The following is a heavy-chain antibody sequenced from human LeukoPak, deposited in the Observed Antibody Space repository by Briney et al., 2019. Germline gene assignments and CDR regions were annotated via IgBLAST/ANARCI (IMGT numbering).Heavy chain of an antibody. J-gene: IGHJ4*02. V-gene: IGHV3-48*03. CDR3: AGGPLGYCSGGSCWVYYFDY. CDR2: ISSSGSTI. CDR1: GFTFSSYE. D-gene: IGHD2-15*01. Sequence: GGSLRLSCAASGFTFSSYEMNWVRQAPGKGLEWVSYISSSGSTIYYADSGKGRFTISRDNAKNSLYLQMNSLRAEDTAVYYCAGGPLGYCSGGSCWVYYFDYWGQGTLVTVSS.